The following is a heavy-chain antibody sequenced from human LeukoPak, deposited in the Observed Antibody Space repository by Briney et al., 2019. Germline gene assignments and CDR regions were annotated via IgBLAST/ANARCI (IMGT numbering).Heavy chain of an antibody. J-gene: IGHJ4*02. CDR3: AIIYLIVGATTFDY. V-gene: IGHV3-48*03. CDR2: IGSSGSTI. D-gene: IGHD1-26*01. CDR1: GFTFSTYE. Sequence: GGSLRLSCAASGFTFSTYEMNWVCQTPGKGLEWVSCIGSSGSTIYYADSVKGRFTISRDNAKNSLYLQMNSLRAEDTAVYYCAIIYLIVGATTFDYWGQGTLVTVSS.